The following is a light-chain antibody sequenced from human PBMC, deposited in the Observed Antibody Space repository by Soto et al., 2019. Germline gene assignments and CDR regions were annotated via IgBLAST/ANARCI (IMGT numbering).Light chain of an antibody. CDR1: SSDVGSNNL. J-gene: IGLJ1*01. Sequence: QSALTQPASVSGSPGQSITISCTGTSSDVGSNNLVSWYQQHPGKPPKLMIYEGSKRPSGVSNRFSGSKSGNTASLTISGLQAEDEADYYCCSYAGSSTYVFGTGTKLTVL. V-gene: IGLV2-23*01. CDR2: EGS. CDR3: CSYAGSSTYV.